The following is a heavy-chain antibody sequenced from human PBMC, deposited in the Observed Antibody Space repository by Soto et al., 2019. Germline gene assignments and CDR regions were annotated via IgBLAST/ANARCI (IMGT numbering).Heavy chain of an antibody. CDR2: IIPIFGTA. Sequence: SVKVSCKASGGTFSSYAISWVRQAPGQGLEWMGGIIPIFGTANYAQKFQGRVTITADESTSTAYMELSSLRSEDTAVYYCARGVVVVPAAAPGYYFDYWGQGTLVTVSS. CDR3: ARGVVVVPAAAPGYYFDY. V-gene: IGHV1-69*13. D-gene: IGHD2-2*01. J-gene: IGHJ4*02. CDR1: GGTFSSYA.